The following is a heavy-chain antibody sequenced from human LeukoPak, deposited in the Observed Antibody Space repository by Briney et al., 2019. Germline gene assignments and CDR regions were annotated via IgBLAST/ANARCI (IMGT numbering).Heavy chain of an antibody. D-gene: IGHD3-3*01. Sequence: GGSLRLSCAASGFTFSSYGMHWVRQAPGKGLEWVAVILSDGSKEFYTDSVKGRFTISRDNSKNTLYLQMNSLRAEDTAVYYCAKVPYDFWSGPIYYFDYWGQGTLVTVSS. CDR1: GFTFSSYG. V-gene: IGHV3-33*06. CDR2: ILSDGSKE. J-gene: IGHJ4*02. CDR3: AKVPYDFWSGPIYYFDY.